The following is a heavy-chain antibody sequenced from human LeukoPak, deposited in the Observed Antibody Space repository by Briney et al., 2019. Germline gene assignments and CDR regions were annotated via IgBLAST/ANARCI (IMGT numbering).Heavy chain of an antibody. V-gene: IGHV1-18*01. CDR2: ISAYNGNT. D-gene: IGHD3-22*01. Sequence: GASVKVSCKASGYTFTSYGISWVRQAPGQGLEWMGWISAYNGNTNYAQKLQGRVTMTTDTSTSTAYMELRSLRSADTAVYYCARDLSETYYYDSSTDYWGQGTLVTVSS. J-gene: IGHJ4*02. CDR3: ARDLSETYYYDSSTDY. CDR1: GYTFTSYG.